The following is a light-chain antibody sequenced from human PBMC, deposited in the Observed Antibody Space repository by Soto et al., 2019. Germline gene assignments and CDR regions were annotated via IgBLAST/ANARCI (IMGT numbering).Light chain of an antibody. Sequence: QLVLTQSPSASASLGASVKLTCTLSSGHSSYAIAWHQQQPEKGPRYLMKLNSDGSHSKGDGIPDRFSGSSSGAERYLTISSLQSADEADYYCQTWGTGSPWVFGGGTKLTVL. V-gene: IGLV4-69*01. J-gene: IGLJ3*02. CDR1: SGHSSYA. CDR2: LNSDGSH. CDR3: QTWGTGSPWV.